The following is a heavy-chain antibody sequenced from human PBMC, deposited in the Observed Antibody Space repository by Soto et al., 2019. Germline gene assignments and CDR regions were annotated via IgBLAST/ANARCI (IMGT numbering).Heavy chain of an antibody. CDR3: AKDFDYYYYAMDV. CDR1: GYTFTSYA. Sequence: QVQLVQSGAEMEKPGASVKVSCKASGYTFTSYAIHWVRQAPGQTLEWMGWINAGNGNTKYSEKFQGRVTITRDTSASTAYMELSSLISEDTAVYYCAKDFDYYYYAMDVWGQGTTVTVSS. J-gene: IGHJ6*02. CDR2: INAGNGNT. D-gene: IGHD3-3*01. V-gene: IGHV1-3*01.